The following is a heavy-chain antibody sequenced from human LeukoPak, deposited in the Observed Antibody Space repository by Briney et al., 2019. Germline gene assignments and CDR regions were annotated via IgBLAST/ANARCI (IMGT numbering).Heavy chain of an antibody. CDR2: ISSSSSYI. CDR3: ARSAGGNTGVYYYYYMDV. J-gene: IGHJ6*03. Sequence: PGGSLRLSCAACGFTFSSYSMNWVRQAPGKGLEWVSSISSSSSYIYYADSVKGRFTISRDNAKNSLYLQMNSLRAEDTAVYYCARSAGGNTGVYYYYYMDVWGKGTTVTVSS. CDR1: GFTFSSYS. D-gene: IGHD7-27*01. V-gene: IGHV3-21*01.